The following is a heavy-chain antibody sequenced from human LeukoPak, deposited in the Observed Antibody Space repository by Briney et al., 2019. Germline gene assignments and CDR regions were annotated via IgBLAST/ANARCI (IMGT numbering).Heavy chain of an antibody. CDR3: ARDWDSTSPGDYYFDY. CDR2: ISAYNGNT. J-gene: IGHJ4*02. V-gene: IGHV1-18*01. D-gene: IGHD3-16*01. CDR1: GYTFTSYG. Sequence: ASVKVSCKASGYTFTSYGISWVRQAPGQGLEWMGWISAYNGNTNYAQKLQGRVTMTTDTSTSTAYMELRSLRSDDTAVYYCARDWDSTSPGDYYFDYWGQGTLVTVSS.